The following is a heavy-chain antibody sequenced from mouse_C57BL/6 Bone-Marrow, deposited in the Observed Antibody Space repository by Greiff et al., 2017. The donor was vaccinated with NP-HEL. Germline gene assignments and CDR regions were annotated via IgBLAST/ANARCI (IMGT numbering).Heavy chain of an antibody. CDR1: GYAFTNYL. V-gene: IGHV1-54*01. D-gene: IGHD2-1*01. CDR2: INPGSGGT. Sequence: QVQLQQSGAELVRPGTSVKVSCKASGYAFTNYLIEWVKQRPGPGLEWIGVINPGSGGTNYNEKFKGKATLTADKSSSTAYMQLSSLTSEDSAVYFCARDLLHWGQGTSVTVSS. J-gene: IGHJ4*01. CDR3: ARDLLH.